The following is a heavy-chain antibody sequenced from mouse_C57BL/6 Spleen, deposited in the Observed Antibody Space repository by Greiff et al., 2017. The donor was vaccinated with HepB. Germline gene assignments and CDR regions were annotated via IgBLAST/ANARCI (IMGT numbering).Heavy chain of an antibody. CDR2: IWGVGST. D-gene: IGHD1-1*01. J-gene: IGHJ4*01. V-gene: IGHV2-6*01. CDR1: GFSLTSYG. Sequence: QVQLQQSGPGLVAPSQSLSITCTVSGFSLTSYGVDWVRQSPGKGLEWLGVIWGVGSTNYNSALKSRLSISKDNSKSQVFLKMNSLQTDDTDMYYCARSGGSYYYGSSYDYAMDYWGQGTSVTVSS. CDR3: ARSGGSYYYGSSYDYAMDY.